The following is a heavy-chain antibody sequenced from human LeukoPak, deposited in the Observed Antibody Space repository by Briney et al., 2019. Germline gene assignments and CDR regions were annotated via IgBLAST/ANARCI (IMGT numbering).Heavy chain of an antibody. D-gene: IGHD3-10*01. Sequence: SETLSLTCAVYGGSFSGYYWSWIRQPPGKGLEWIGEINHSGSTNYNPSLKSRVTISVDTSKNQFSLKLSSVTAADTAVYYCAGIGRTYYLCLGRYFNRYHFGFWGPGTLV. V-gene: IGHV4-34*01. CDR1: GGSFSGYY. CDR2: INHSGST. CDR3: AGIGRTYYLCLGRYFNRYHFGF. J-gene: IGHJ4*02.